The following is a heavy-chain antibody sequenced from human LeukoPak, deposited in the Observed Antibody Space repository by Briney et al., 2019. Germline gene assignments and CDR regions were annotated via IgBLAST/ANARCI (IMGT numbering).Heavy chain of an antibody. Sequence: PGGSLRLSCAASGFAFRSYVVNWVRQAPGKGLEWVSSISASGSDVKYADSVTGRFTVSRDNAKSSLYLEMNSLRAEDTAVYYCARRMAAGPFDYWGQGTLVTVSS. J-gene: IGHJ4*02. D-gene: IGHD6-13*01. CDR3: ARRMAAGPFDY. V-gene: IGHV3-21*01. CDR2: ISASGSDV. CDR1: GFAFRSYV.